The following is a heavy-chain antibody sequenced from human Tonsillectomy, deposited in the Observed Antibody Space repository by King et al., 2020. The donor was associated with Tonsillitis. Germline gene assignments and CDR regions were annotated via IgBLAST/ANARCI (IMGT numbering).Heavy chain of an antibody. CDR2: IFPADSDT. CDR1: GYSCTSCW. D-gene: IGHD5-12*01. CDR3: ARGGGYDSDYFYYMDV. Sequence: VQLVESGAEVKKPGESLKISCQGSGYSCTSCWIAWVRQMPGKGLEWLGLIFPADSDTRYNPSFQGQVTISAEKSISTAYLQWSSLKASDTAMYYCARGGGYDSDYFYYMDVWGQGTTVTVSS. J-gene: IGHJ6*03. V-gene: IGHV5-51*01.